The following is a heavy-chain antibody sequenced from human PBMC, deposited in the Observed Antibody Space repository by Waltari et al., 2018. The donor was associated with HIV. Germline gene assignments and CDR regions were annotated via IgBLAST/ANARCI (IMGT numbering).Heavy chain of an antibody. V-gene: IGHV4-39*01. CDR2: IYYSGGT. Sequence: QLQLQESGPGLVKPSETLSLTCTVSGGSISSSSSYWGWIRQPPGKGLDWIGIIYYSGGTYYNPSPKSRVTISVDTSKNQFSLKLSSVTAADTAVYYCARSPYDIYGDYDLCDYWGQGTLVTVSS. CDR1: GGSISSSSSY. D-gene: IGHD4-17*01. J-gene: IGHJ4*02. CDR3: ARSPYDIYGDYDLCDY.